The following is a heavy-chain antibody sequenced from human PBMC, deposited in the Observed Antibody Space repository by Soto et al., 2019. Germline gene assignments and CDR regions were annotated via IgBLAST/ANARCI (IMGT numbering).Heavy chain of an antibody. V-gene: IGHV1-18*04. CDR1: GYTFRNYA. CDR2: INTYKGDT. J-gene: IGHJ5*01. Sequence: QVHLVQSGAEVKEPGASVKVSCKASGYTFRNYAITWVRQAPGQGLEWMGWINTYKGDTNYAHKFKGRVTTTTDTSTSTAYMELRSLRSYDTAIYYCARDAAFWSGRNLNWFDSWRQGTLVTVSA. D-gene: IGHD3-3*01. CDR3: ARDAAFWSGRNLNWFDS.